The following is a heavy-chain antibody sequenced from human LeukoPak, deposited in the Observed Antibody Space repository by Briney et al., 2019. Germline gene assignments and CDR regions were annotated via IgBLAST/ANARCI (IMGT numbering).Heavy chain of an antibody. J-gene: IGHJ3*02. CDR2: IYTSGST. Sequence: SETLSLTCTVSGGSISSGSYYWSWIRQPAGKGLEWIGRIYTSGSTNYNPSLKSRVTMSVDASKNQFSLKLSSVTAADTAVYYCARGGAYSSGWYDDAFDIWGQGTMVTVSS. D-gene: IGHD6-19*01. V-gene: IGHV4-61*02. CDR3: ARGGAYSSGWYDDAFDI. CDR1: GGSISSGSYY.